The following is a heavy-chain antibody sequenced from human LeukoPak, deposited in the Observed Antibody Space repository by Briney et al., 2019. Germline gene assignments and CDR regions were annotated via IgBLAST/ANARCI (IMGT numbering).Heavy chain of an antibody. J-gene: IGHJ6*02. CDR2: INHSGRT. Sequence: PSETLSLAWAVDGGSVSGYYWSWIRQPPGKGMEWSGEINHSGRTNYNTSLKSGVTISVDTSKNQFSLTLSSVTAADPAVYYCARGPPSYCSGGSCYPELYYYYGMDVWGQGTTVTVSS. CDR1: GGSVSGYY. V-gene: IGHV4-34*01. CDR3: ARGPPSYCSGGSCYPELYYYYGMDV. D-gene: IGHD2-15*01.